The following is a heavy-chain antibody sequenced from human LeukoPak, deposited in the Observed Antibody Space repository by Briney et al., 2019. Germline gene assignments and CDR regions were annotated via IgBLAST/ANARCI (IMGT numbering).Heavy chain of an antibody. J-gene: IGHJ4*02. CDR1: GFTFNSYA. V-gene: IGHV3-30-3*01. D-gene: IGHD3-22*01. CDR3: ARDWSNVVTAI. Sequence: PGGSLRLSCAASGFTFNSYAMHWVRQAPGKGLEWVAVISYDGSNKYYADSVKGRFTISRDNSKNTLYLQMNSLRAEDTAVYYCARDWSNVVTAIWGQGTLVTVSS. CDR2: ISYDGSNK.